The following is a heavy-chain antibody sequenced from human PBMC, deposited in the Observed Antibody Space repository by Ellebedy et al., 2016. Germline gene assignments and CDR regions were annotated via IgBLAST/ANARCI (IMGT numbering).Heavy chain of an antibody. CDR3: ARGDYGDYIGYAFDI. CDR2: INTDGSSA. Sequence: GESLKISXAASGFTFSTYWMHWVRQAPGKGLVWVSRINTDGSSATYADSVKGRFTISRDNAKNTLYLQMNSLRAEDTAVYYCARGDYGDYIGYAFDIWGQGTMVTVSS. V-gene: IGHV3-74*01. J-gene: IGHJ3*02. CDR1: GFTFSTYW. D-gene: IGHD4-17*01.